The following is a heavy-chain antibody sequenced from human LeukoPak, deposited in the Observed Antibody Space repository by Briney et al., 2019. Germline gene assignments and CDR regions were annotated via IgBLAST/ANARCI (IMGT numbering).Heavy chain of an antibody. Sequence: SETLSLTCTVSGGSISSSSYYWGWIRQPPGKGLEWIGTIYYSGSTYYNPSLKSRVTISVDTSKNQFSLKLSSVTAADTAVYYCAYYNWNDVSFDYWGQGTLVTVSS. V-gene: IGHV4-39*01. D-gene: IGHD1-20*01. CDR2: IYYSGST. CDR3: AYYNWNDVSFDY. CDR1: GGSISSSSYY. J-gene: IGHJ4*02.